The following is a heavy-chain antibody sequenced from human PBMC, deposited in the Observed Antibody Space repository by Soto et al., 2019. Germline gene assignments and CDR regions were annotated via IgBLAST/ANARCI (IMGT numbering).Heavy chain of an antibody. CDR2: IVVGSGNT. CDR1: GFTFTSSA. Sequence: GASVKVSCKASGFTFTSSAVQWVRQARGQRLEWIGWIVVGSGNTNYAQKFQERVTITRDMSTSTAYMELSSLRSEDTAVYYCAADLIPEYSSSWQHYYYYYGMDGWGQGTTVTFSS. V-gene: IGHV1-58*01. D-gene: IGHD6-13*01. CDR3: AADLIPEYSSSWQHYYYYYGMDG. J-gene: IGHJ6*02.